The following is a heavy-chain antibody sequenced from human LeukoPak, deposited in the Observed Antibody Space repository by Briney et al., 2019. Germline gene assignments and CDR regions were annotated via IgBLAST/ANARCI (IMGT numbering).Heavy chain of an antibody. V-gene: IGHV3-30*18. D-gene: IGHD3-3*01. J-gene: IGHJ6*02. CDR3: AKDLGDVLRFLEHMDV. Sequence: GGSLRLSCAASGFTFSSYGMHWVRQAPGKWLEWVAVISYDGSNKYYADSVKGRFTISRDNSKNTLYLQMNSLRAEDTAVYYCAKDLGDVLRFLEHMDVWGQGTTVTVSS. CDR1: GFTFSSYG. CDR2: ISYDGSNK.